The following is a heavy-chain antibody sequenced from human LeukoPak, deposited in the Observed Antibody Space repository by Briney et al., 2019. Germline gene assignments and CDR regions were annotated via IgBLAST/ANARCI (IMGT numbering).Heavy chain of an antibody. V-gene: IGHV3-23*01. J-gene: IGHJ4*02. CDR1: GFTVSNKY. Sequence: GGSLRLSCAASGFTVSNKYMTWVRQAPGKGLEWVSAISGSGGSTYYADSVKGRFTISRDNSKNTLYLQMNSLRAEDTAVYYCAKGRAVLFDYWGQGTLVTVSS. D-gene: IGHD4/OR15-4a*01. CDR3: AKGRAVLFDY. CDR2: ISGSGGST.